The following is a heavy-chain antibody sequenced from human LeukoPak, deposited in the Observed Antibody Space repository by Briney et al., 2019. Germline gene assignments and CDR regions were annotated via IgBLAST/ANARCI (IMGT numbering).Heavy chain of an antibody. CDR2: INHSGST. V-gene: IGHV4-34*01. Sequence: SEALSLTCAVYGGSFSGYYWSWIRQPPGKGLEWIGEINHSGSTNYNPSLKSRVTISVDTSKNQFSLKLSSVTAADTAVYYCARDPGNSSGHWASWGQGTMVTVSS. D-gene: IGHD6-25*01. CDR1: GGSFSGYY. CDR3: ARDPGNSSGHWAS. J-gene: IGHJ3*01.